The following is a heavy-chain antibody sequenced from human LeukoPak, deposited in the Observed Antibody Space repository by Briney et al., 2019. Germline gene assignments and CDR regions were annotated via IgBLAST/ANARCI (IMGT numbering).Heavy chain of an antibody. V-gene: IGHV3-48*04. CDR1: GFTFSSYG. Sequence: GGSLRLSCAASGFTFSSYGMSWVRQAPGKGLEWVSYISNSGSNRCYADSVKGRFTISRDNAKNSVYLQMNSLRAEDTAVYYCARDLMIVMVEEEGSADYWGQGTLVTVSS. CDR3: ARDLMIVMVEEEGSADY. J-gene: IGHJ4*02. D-gene: IGHD3-22*01. CDR2: ISNSGSNR.